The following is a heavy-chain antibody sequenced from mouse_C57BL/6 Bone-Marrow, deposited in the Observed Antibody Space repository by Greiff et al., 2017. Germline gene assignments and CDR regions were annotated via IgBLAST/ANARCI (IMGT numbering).Heavy chain of an antibody. Sequence: VQLQQPGAELVMPGASVKLSCKASGYTFTSYWMHWVKQRPGQGLEWIGEIDPSDSYTNYNQKFKGKSTLTVDKSTSTAYMQLSSLTSEDSAVYYCARSSLRGCADWGQGTLVTVSA. CDR2: IDPSDSYT. V-gene: IGHV1-69*01. D-gene: IGHD3-3*01. CDR1: GYTFTSYW. CDR3: ARSSLRGCAD. J-gene: IGHJ3*01.